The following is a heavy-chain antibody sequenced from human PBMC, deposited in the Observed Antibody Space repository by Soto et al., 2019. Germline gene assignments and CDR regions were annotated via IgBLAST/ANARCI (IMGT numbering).Heavy chain of an antibody. Sequence: EVQLVESGGGLVQPGGSLKLSCAASGFTFSGSAMHWVRQASGKGLEWVGRIRSKANSYATAYAASVKGRFTISRDDSKNMAYLQMNSLKTEDTAGYYCTTTIAAAGTRGYWGQGTLVTVSS. D-gene: IGHD6-13*01. J-gene: IGHJ4*02. CDR1: GFTFSGSA. CDR2: IRSKANSYAT. V-gene: IGHV3-73*02. CDR3: TTTIAAAGTRGY.